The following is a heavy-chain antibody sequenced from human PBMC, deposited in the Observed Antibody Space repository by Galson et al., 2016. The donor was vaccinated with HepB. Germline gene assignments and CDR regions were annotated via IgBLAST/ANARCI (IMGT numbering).Heavy chain of an antibody. J-gene: IGHJ4*02. Sequence: PALVKPTQTLTLTCTFSGFSLNTTGMCVSWIRQPPGKALEWLARIDWDDDDYYSPSLKTRLTISKDTSENQVVLRMTKMDPVDKATYYCARTQSGYDLGHSFDSWGQGTLVTVSS. CDR1: GFSLNTTGMC. D-gene: IGHD5-12*01. V-gene: IGHV2-70*11. CDR3: ARTQSGYDLGHSFDS. CDR2: IDWDDDD.